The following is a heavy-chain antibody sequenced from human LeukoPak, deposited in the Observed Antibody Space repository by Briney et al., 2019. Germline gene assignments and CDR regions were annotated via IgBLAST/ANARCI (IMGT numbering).Heavy chain of an antibody. CDR3: ARGPGRSNAFDF. J-gene: IGHJ3*01. CDR2: MKQDGSEK. V-gene: IGHV3-7*01. D-gene: IGHD3-10*01. CDR1: GFTFSSYW. Sequence: PGGSLRLSCAASGFTFSSYWMSWVRQTPGKGLEWVANMKQDGSEKYYVDSVKGRFTISRDNGKNSLYLQMNSLRAEDTAVYYCARGPGRSNAFDFWGQGTMVTVSS.